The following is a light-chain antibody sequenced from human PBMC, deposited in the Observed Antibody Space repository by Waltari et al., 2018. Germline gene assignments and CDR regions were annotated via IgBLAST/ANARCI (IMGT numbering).Light chain of an antibody. V-gene: IGLV1-44*01. CDR2: RNK. CDR3: AAWDDSLNGYV. CDR1: SSNIGSNT. Sequence: QSVLTQPPSASGTPGQRVTISCSGSSSNIGSNTGNWYQQLPGTAPKLLIYRNKHRPSGVPARSSGSKSGTSAALAISGLQSEDEADYYCAAWDDSLNGYVFGTGTKVTVL. J-gene: IGLJ1*01.